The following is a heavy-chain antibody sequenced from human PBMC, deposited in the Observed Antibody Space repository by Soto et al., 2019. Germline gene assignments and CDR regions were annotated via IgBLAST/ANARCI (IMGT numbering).Heavy chain of an antibody. Sequence: GGSLRLSCAASGFTFSSYAMSWVRQAPGKGLEWVSAISGSGGSTYYADSVEGRFTISRDNSKNTLYLQMNSLRAEDTAVYYCAKVMSGGYDFWSGYYDYWGQGTLVTVSS. D-gene: IGHD3-3*01. J-gene: IGHJ4*02. CDR3: AKVMSGGYDFWSGYYDY. CDR2: ISGSGGST. V-gene: IGHV3-23*01. CDR1: GFTFSSYA.